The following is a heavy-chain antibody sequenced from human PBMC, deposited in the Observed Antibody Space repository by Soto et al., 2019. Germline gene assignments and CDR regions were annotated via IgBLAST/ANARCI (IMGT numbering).Heavy chain of an antibody. D-gene: IGHD3-22*01. J-gene: IGHJ6*02. V-gene: IGHV1-69*13. CDR3: ARGYYYDSSGYYYVQNYYYGMDV. CDR2: IIPIFGTA. CDR1: GGTFSSYA. Sequence: SVKVSCKASGGTFSSYAISWVRQAPGQGLEWMGGIIPIFGTANYAQKFQGRVTITADESTSTAYMELSSLRSEDTAVYYCARGYYYDSSGYYYVQNYYYGMDVWGQGTTVNVS.